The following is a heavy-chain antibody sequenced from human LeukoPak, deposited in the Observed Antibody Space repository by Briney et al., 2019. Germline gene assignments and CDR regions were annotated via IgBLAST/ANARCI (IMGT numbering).Heavy chain of an antibody. D-gene: IGHD1-26*01. CDR2: INHSGST. CDR3: ARRAARGSYYTPFDY. Sequence: SGTLSLTCAVYGGSFSGYYWSWIRQPPGKGLEWIGVINHSGSTNYNPSLKSRVTISVDTSKNQFSLKLSSVTAADTAVYYCARRAARGSYYTPFDYWGQGTLVTVSS. CDR1: GGSFSGYY. J-gene: IGHJ4*02. V-gene: IGHV4-34*01.